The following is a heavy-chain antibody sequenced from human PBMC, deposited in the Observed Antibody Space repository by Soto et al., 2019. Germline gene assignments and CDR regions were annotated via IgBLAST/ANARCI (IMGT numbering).Heavy chain of an antibody. J-gene: IGHJ4*02. Sequence: GGSVRLSCAASGFTFSSYGMHWVRQAPGKGLEWVAVIWYDGSNKYYADSVKGRFTISRDNSKNTLYLQMNSLRAEDTAVYYCARVHYYGSGSYYLDYWGQGTLVTVSS. CDR1: GFTFSSYG. CDR3: ARVHYYGSGSYYLDY. V-gene: IGHV3-33*01. D-gene: IGHD3-10*01. CDR2: IWYDGSNK.